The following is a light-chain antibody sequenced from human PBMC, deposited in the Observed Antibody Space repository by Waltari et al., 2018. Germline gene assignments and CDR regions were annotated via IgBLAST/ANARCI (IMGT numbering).Light chain of an antibody. CDR2: DTS. V-gene: IGKV3-11*01. CDR3: QQYYSYPRT. J-gene: IGKJ1*01. Sequence: EIVLTQSPATLSLSPGERATLSCRASQSVRVYLAWYQQKPGQAPRLLIYDTSNRASGTPDRFSGSGSGTDFSLSISSLEPEDFATYYCQQYYSYPRTFGQGTKVEIK. CDR1: QSVRVY.